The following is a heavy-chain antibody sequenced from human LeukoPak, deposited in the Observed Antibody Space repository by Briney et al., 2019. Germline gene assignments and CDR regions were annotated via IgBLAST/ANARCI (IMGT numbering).Heavy chain of an antibody. D-gene: IGHD1-14*01. J-gene: IGHJ6*03. CDR1: GFTFSSYA. CDR2: IRGSGGST. Sequence: GGSLSLSCAVSGFTFSSYAMSWVRQAPGKGLEWVSVIRGSGGSTYYADSAKGRFTISRDNSKNTLYLQMNSLRPEDTAVYYCAKDSGITPPWITILSRDYYMDVWGKGTTVTVSS. V-gene: IGHV3-23*01. CDR3: AKDSGITPPWITILSRDYYMDV.